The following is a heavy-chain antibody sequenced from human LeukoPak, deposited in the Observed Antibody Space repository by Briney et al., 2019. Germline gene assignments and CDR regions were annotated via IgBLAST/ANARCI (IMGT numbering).Heavy chain of an antibody. CDR1: GYTLTELS. CDR2: FDPEDGET. CDR3: ATDPRSGEHY. J-gene: IGHJ4*02. D-gene: IGHD3-10*01. Sequence: ASVKVSCKVSGYTLTELSMHWVRQAPGKGLEWMGGFDPEDGETIYAQKFQGRVTMTGDTSTDTAYMELSSLRSEDTAVYYCATDPRSGEHYWGQGTLVTVSS. V-gene: IGHV1-24*01.